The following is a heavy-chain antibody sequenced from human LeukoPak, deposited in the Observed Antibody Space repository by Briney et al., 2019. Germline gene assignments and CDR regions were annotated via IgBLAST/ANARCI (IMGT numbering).Heavy chain of an antibody. Sequence: TGGSLRLSCAASGFTFSGFSMNWVRQAPGKGLEWVSYISSSRSTIYYADSVKGRFTISRDSSKNTMYLQMNSLRVEDTAMYYCGRDVGPWGQGTLVTVSS. CDR3: GRDVGP. J-gene: IGHJ5*02. CDR2: ISSSRSTI. V-gene: IGHV3-48*04. CDR1: GFTFSGFS.